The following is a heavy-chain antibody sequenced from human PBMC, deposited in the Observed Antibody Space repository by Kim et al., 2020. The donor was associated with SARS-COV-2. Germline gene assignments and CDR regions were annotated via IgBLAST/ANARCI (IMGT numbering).Heavy chain of an antibody. CDR1: GYTFTSYA. J-gene: IGHJ6*02. CDR2: INAGNGNT. CDR3: ARDLGLVLNYYYYGMDV. D-gene: IGHD6-19*01. Sequence: GSVKVSCKASGYTFTSYAMHWVRQAPGQRLEWMGWINAGNGNTKYSQKFQGRVTITRDTSASTAYMELSSLRSEDTAVYYCARDLGLVLNYYYYGMDVWGQGTTVTVSS. V-gene: IGHV1-3*01.